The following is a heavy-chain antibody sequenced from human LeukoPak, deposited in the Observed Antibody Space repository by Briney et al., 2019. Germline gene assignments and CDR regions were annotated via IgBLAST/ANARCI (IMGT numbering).Heavy chain of an antibody. CDR1: GFTFSSYA. Sequence: SGGSLRLSCAASGFTFSSYAMHWVRQAPGKGLEYVSAISSNGGSTYYANSVKGRFTISRDNSKNSLYLQMNSLRAEDTALYYCAKDNGYSLSDWGQGTLVTVSS. CDR3: AKDNGYSLSD. J-gene: IGHJ4*02. V-gene: IGHV3-64*01. D-gene: IGHD5-18*01. CDR2: ISSNGGST.